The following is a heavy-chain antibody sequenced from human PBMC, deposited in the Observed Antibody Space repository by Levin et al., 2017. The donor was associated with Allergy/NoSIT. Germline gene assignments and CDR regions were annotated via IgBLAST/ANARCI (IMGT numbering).Heavy chain of an antibody. V-gene: IGHV3-21*04. CDR2: LSSDSVYI. J-gene: IGHJ4*02. D-gene: IGHD3-10*01. CDR3: ARGGVGPGRYDH. Sequence: KTGGSLRLSCAASGFTFITYSMNWVRQAPGKGLEWLSSLSSDSVYIYYADSVKGRFTISRDNAKNSLYLQMNSLRAEDTAIYYCARGGVGPGRYDHWGPGTLVTVSS. CDR1: GFTFITYS.